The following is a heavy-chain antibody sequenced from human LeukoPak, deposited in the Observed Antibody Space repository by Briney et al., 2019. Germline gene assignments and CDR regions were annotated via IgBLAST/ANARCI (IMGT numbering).Heavy chain of an antibody. J-gene: IGHJ4*02. V-gene: IGHV3-30*19. CDR3: ARPLKSSVILSPLDY. D-gene: IGHD2/OR15-2a*01. CDR2: ISYDGSEQ. CDR1: GFTFSSYG. Sequence: PGGSLRLSCVASGFTFSSYGMHWVRQAPGKGLEWVAFISYDGSEQYYGDSVSGRFTISRDNSKKSLYLQMNGLRTEDTAMYYCARPLKSSVILSPLDYWGQGALVTVST.